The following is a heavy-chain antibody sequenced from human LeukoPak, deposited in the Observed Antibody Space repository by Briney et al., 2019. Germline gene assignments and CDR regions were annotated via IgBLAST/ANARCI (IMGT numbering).Heavy chain of an antibody. D-gene: IGHD3-3*01. CDR3: AKSTRDDFWSGYYVDY. CDR1: GFTFDDYA. J-gene: IGHJ4*02. V-gene: IGHV3-9*01. Sequence: PGRSLRLSCVASGFTFDDYAMHWVRQAPGKGLEWVSGISWNSGSIGYADSVKGRFTISRDNAKNSLYLQMNSLRAEDTALYYCAKSTRDDFWSGYYVDYWGQGTLVTVSS. CDR2: ISWNSGSI.